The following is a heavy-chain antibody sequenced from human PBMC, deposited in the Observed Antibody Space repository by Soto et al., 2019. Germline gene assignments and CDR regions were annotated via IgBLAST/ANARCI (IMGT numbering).Heavy chain of an antibody. CDR3: ARDPPMIVDIWYYFDC. Sequence: QVQLVESGGGVVQPGRSLRLSCAASGFTFSSYGMHWVRQAPGKGLEWVAGIWYDGSNKYYADSVKGRFTISRDNSKNXLYLQMNSLRAEDTAVYYCARDPPMIVDIWYYFDCWGQGTLVTVSS. V-gene: IGHV3-33*01. J-gene: IGHJ4*02. CDR1: GFTFSSYG. CDR2: IWYDGSNK. D-gene: IGHD3-22*01.